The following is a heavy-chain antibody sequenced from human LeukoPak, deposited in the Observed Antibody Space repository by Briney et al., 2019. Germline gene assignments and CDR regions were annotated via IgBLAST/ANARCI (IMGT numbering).Heavy chain of an antibody. Sequence: SVKVSCKASGGTFSSYAISWVRQAPGQGLEWMGRIIPILGIANYAQKFQGRVTITADKSTSTAYMELSSLRSEDTAVYYCARDLAGEQRGFDPWGQGTLVTVSS. V-gene: IGHV1-69*04. D-gene: IGHD2-15*01. CDR2: IIPILGIA. CDR3: ARDLAGEQRGFDP. CDR1: GGTFSSYA. J-gene: IGHJ5*02.